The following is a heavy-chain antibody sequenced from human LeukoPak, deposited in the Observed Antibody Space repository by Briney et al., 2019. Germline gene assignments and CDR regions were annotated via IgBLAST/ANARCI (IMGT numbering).Heavy chain of an antibody. V-gene: IGHV5-51*01. CDR2: IYPGDSDT. Sequence: GESLQIPCKGSGYSFTTYWIGWVRQMPGKGLEWMGIIYPGDSDTRYSPSFQGQVTISADKSISTAYLQWSSLKASDTAMYYCARPGEEGTAMGLRAFDIWGQGTMVTVSS. CDR1: GYSFTTYW. CDR3: ARPGEEGTAMGLRAFDI. J-gene: IGHJ3*02. D-gene: IGHD5-18*01.